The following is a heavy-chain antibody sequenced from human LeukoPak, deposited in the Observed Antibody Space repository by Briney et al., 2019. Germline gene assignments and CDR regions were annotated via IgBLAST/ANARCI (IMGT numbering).Heavy chain of an antibody. D-gene: IGHD4-17*01. V-gene: IGHV3-21*01. CDR2: IGGTSSSL. Sequence: GGSLRLSCAASGFTFSRYSMNWARQAPGKGLEWVSSIGGTSSSLYYAESVKGRFTISRDNARNSLYLQMSSLRADDTAVYYCAKEAGQDYGALDAFDVWGQGTMVTVSS. CDR3: AKEAGQDYGALDAFDV. J-gene: IGHJ3*01. CDR1: GFTFSRYS.